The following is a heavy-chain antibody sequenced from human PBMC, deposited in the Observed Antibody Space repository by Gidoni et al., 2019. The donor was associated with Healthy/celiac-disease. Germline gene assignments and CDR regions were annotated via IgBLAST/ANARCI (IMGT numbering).Heavy chain of an antibody. D-gene: IGHD6-19*01. J-gene: IGHJ4*02. V-gene: IGHV3-73*02. Sequence: EVQLVESGGGLVQPGGSLKLSWAASGFTFSGSAMPWVRQASGKGLGWVSRIRSKANSYATAYAASVKGRFTISRDDSKNTAYLQMNSLKTEDTAVYYCTRREGLSGAVAMFDYWGQGTLVTVSS. CDR3: TRREGLSGAVAMFDY. CDR1: GFTFSGSA. CDR2: IRSKANSYAT.